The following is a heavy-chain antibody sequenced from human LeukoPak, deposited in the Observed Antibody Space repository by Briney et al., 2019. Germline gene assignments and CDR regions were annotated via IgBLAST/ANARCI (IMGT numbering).Heavy chain of an antibody. V-gene: IGHV3-33*06. CDR3: TKDRWDYYDSNGYYQRGLIDY. Sequence: QAGGSLTLSCSASGFTFSSYGLHWVRPAEGMEMEWVARIWYDGRIQYYEDSVKGRFTISRDNSKNTLYLQMRSRRAGDTAVYYCTKDRWDYYDSNGYYQRGLIDYWGQGTLVTVSS. J-gene: IGHJ4*02. CDR1: GFTFSSYG. CDR2: IWYDGRIQ. D-gene: IGHD3-22*01.